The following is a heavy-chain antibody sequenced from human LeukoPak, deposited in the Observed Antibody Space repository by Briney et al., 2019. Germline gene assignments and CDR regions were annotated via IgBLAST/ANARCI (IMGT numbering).Heavy chain of an antibody. CDR3: ARGLVVVAAQKNWFDP. J-gene: IGHJ5*02. D-gene: IGHD2-15*01. CDR1: GGSFSSGYYC. Sequence: SETLSLTCSISGGSFSSGYYCWGWVRQPPGKGLEWIGTLCYSGNIYYNPSLKSPVTISIDTSKNQFFLKLTSVTTADTALYYCARGLVVVAAQKNWFDPWGQGTLVTVTS. CDR2: LCYSGNI. V-gene: IGHV4-39*07.